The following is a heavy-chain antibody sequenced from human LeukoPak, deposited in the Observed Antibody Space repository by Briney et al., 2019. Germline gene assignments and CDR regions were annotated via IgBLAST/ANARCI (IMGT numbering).Heavy chain of an antibody. D-gene: IGHD2-8*02. V-gene: IGHV3-23*01. J-gene: IGHJ4*02. CDR3: GKGGLNGLRDPGAY. CDR1: GFTFSSYA. CDR2: ISGGGVST. Sequence: GGSLRLSCAASGFTFSSYAMSWVRQAPGKGLEWVSIISGGGVSTFYTDSVKGRFTISRDNSKNTLYLQMNSLRAEDTAVYYCGKGGLNGLRDPGAYWGKGTLSPSPQ.